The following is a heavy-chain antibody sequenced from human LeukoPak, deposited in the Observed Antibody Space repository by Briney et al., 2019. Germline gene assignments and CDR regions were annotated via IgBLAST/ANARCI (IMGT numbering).Heavy chain of an antibody. D-gene: IGHD6-13*01. V-gene: IGHV3-30*18. CDR2: ISYDGSNK. J-gene: IGHJ4*02. CDR3: ANPYSSSGDY. CDR1: GFTFSSYG. Sequence: PGRSLRLSCAASGFTFSSYGMHWVRQAPGKGLEWVAVISYDGSNKYYADSVKGRFTISRDNSKNTLYLQMNSLRAEDTAVYYCANPYSSSGDYWGQGTLVTVSS.